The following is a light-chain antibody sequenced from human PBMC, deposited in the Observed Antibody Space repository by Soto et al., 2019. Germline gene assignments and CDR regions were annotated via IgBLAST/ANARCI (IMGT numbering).Light chain of an antibody. CDR2: GAS. J-gene: IGKJ1*01. CDR1: QSVSSSY. CDR3: QQYGSSSWT. Sequence: EIVLTQSPGTLSLSPGERATLSCRASQSVSSSYLAWYQQKPGQAPRLLIYGASSRATGISDRFSGSGFGTDFTLTIRRLEPEDLAVYYCQQYGSSSWTFGQGTKLEI. V-gene: IGKV3-20*01.